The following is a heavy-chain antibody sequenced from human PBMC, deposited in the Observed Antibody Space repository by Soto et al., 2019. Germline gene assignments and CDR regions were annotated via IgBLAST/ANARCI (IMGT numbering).Heavy chain of an antibody. V-gene: IGHV3-73*01. J-gene: IGHJ3*02. D-gene: IGHD3-22*01. CDR2: IRGKANSYAT. Sequence: GGSLRLSCAASGFTFSGSAMHWVRQASGKGLEWVGRIRGKANSYATAYAASVKGRFTISRDDSKNTAYLQMNSLKTEDTAVYYCHFYHYDSRRAGSNAFDIWGQGTMVTVSS. CDR1: GFTFSGSA. CDR3: HFYHYDSRRAGSNAFDI.